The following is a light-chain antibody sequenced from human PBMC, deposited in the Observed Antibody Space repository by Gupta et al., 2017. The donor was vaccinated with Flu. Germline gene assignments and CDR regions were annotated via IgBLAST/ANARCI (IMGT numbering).Light chain of an antibody. Sequence: QSELTQPPSASGTPGQRVTISCSGSTSNIGSNAVNWYQQFPGTAPKLIIYDNNQRPSGVPDRFSGAKSGTSASLAISGLQSEDEADYYCAAWDDSLNGRGVFGGGTKLTVL. J-gene: IGLJ2*01. CDR1: TSNIGSNA. CDR2: DNN. CDR3: AAWDDSLNGRGV. V-gene: IGLV1-44*01.